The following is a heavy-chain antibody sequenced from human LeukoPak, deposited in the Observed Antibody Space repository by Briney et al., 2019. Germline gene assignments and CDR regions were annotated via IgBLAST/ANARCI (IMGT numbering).Heavy chain of an antibody. CDR1: GYTFTSYY. Sequence: ASVKVSCKASGYTFTSYYMHWVRQAPGQGLEWMGIINPSGGTNYAQKFQGWVTMTRDTSISTAYMELSRLRSDDTAVYYCARLGYSSSWYTGGPFDYWGQGTLVTISS. J-gene: IGHJ4*02. CDR3: ARLGYSSSWYTGGPFDY. D-gene: IGHD6-13*01. V-gene: IGHV1-2*04. CDR2: INPSGGT.